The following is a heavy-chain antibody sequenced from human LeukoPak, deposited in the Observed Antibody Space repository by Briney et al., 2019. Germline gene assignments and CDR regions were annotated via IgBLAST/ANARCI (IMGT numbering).Heavy chain of an antibody. CDR3: ARSMGPGHYYVADY. V-gene: IGHV3-48*04. CDR2: ISATGGTI. CDR1: GFTFSSNG. Sequence: GGSLRLSCAASGFTFSSNGMNWVRQAPGKGLEWVSYISATGGTIYYADSVKGRFTISRDNAKNSLYLQMNSLRVEDTALYYCARSMGPGHYYVADYWGQGTLVTVSS. J-gene: IGHJ4*02. D-gene: IGHD3-22*01.